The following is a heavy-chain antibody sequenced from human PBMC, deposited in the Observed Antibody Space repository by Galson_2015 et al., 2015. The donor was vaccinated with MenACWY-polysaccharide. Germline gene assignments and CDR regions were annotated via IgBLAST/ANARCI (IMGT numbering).Heavy chain of an antibody. CDR1: GGSITSGGYF. CDR2: ISYDGGT. CDR3: ARGGRAVSNRNWFDP. J-gene: IGHJ5*02. Sequence: TLSLTCTVSGGSITSGGYFWRWIRQHPGKGLEWIASISYDGGTYYNPSLKSRVTISADTPKNQFSLKLSSVTAADTAVYYCARGGRAVSNRNWFDPWGQGTLVTVSS. D-gene: IGHD3-16*01. V-gene: IGHV4-31*03.